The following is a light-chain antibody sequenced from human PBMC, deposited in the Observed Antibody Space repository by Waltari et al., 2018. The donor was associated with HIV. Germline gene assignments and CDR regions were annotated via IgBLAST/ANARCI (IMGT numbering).Light chain of an antibody. J-gene: IGLJ3*02. CDR2: EVT. CDR3: SSFTSSSTVV. CDR1: SSDVGSYNL. Sequence: QSALTQPPSVSGSPGQSVTISCTGTSSDVGSYNLVSWYQQSPGTAPKLMVYEVTYRPSGVPERFYGSKSGNTASLTMSGRQAEDEADYYCSSFTSSSTVVFGGGTKLTVL. V-gene: IGLV2-18*02.